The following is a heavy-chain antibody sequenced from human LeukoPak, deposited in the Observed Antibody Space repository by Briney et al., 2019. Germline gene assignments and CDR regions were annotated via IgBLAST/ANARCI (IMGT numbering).Heavy chain of an antibody. J-gene: IGHJ4*02. CDR3: ARVGDDSSGYYFGY. CDR2: IIPILGIA. CDR1: GGTFSSYA. V-gene: IGHV1-69*04. D-gene: IGHD3-22*01. Sequence: SVKVSCKASGGTFSSYAISWVRQAPGQGLEWMGRIIPILGIANYAQKFQGRVTITADKSTSTAYMELSSLRSEDTAVYYCARVGDDSSGYYFGYWGQGTLVTVSS.